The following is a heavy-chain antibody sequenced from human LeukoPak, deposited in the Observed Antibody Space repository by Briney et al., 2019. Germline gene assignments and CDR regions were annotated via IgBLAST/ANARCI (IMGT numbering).Heavy chain of an antibody. CDR3: AREWAGEVVAFGPNDY. Sequence: ASVKVSCKASGYTFTSYGISWVRQAPGQGLEWMGWISAYNGNTNYAQKLQGRVTMTTDTSTSTAYMELRSLRSDDTAVYYCAREWAGEVVAFGPNDYWGQGTLVTVSS. CDR2: ISAYNGNT. CDR1: GYTFTSYG. D-gene: IGHD2-2*01. V-gene: IGHV1-18*01. J-gene: IGHJ4*02.